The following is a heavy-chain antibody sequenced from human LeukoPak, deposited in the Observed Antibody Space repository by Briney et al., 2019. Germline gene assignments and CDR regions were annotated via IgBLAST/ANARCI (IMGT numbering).Heavy chain of an antibody. CDR1: GFTLSNYW. D-gene: IGHD3-22*01. Sequence: SGGSLRLSCVASGFTLSNYWMHWVRQAPGKGLVWVSRINSDGINTSYADSVKGRFTISRDNAKNTLNLQMNSLRAEDTAVYYCARDLGQYYDTSDNWFDPWGQGTLVTVSS. J-gene: IGHJ5*02. V-gene: IGHV3-74*01. CDR3: ARDLGQYYDTSDNWFDP. CDR2: INSDGINT.